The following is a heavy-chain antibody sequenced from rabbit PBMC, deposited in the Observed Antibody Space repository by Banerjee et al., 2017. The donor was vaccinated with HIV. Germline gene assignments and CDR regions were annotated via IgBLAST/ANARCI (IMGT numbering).Heavy chain of an antibody. D-gene: IGHD1-1*01. CDR3: VRGASSSGYYSL. V-gene: IGHV1S47*01. Sequence: LTLSCKASGFDFNNYGVSWVRQAPGKGLEWIGYIDVVFGTTYYARWVNGRFTISSHNAQNTLYLQLNSLTAADTATYFCVRGASSSGYYSLWGPGTLVTVS. J-gene: IGHJ4*01. CDR2: IDVVFGTT. CDR1: GFDFNNYG.